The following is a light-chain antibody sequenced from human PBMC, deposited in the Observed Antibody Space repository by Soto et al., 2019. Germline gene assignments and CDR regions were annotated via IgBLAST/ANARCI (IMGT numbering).Light chain of an antibody. V-gene: IGKV1-5*03. CDR1: QSISSW. Sequence: DIQMTQSPSTLSASVGDRVTITCRASQSISSWLAWYQQKPGKAPKLLIYKASSLESGVPSRFSGSGSGTEFTLTISSLQHDDFATYYCQQYNSYPPFGGGTKVEIK. CDR3: QQYNSYPP. CDR2: KAS. J-gene: IGKJ4*01.